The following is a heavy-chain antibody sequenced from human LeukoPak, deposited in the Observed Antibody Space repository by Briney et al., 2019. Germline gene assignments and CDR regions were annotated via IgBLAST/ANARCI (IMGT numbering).Heavy chain of an antibody. CDR1: GGSIRSYH. CDR2: IYNSGNT. J-gene: IGHJ4*02. D-gene: IGHD7-27*01. V-gene: IGHV4-59*01. CDR3: ARRGNWGFFDY. Sequence: SETLSLTCTVSGGSIRSYHWSWIRQPPGKGLEWIGYIYNSGNTNYNPSLKSRVTISADTSKNLFSLKLTSVTAADTAVYYCARRGNWGFFDYWGQGTLVTVSS.